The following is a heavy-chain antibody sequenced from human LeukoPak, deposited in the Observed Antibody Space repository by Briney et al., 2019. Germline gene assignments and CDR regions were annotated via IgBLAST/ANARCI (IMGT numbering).Heavy chain of an antibody. CDR2: ISYDGSNK. Sequence: GGSLRLSCAASGFTFSSYTMHWVRQAPGKGLEWVAVISYDGSNKYYADSVKGRFTISRDNSKNTLYLQMNSLRPEDTAVYHCARDPGRDYYGSGSSYVYYYYMDVWGKGTTVTVSS. CDR3: ARDPGRDYYGSGSSYVYYYYMDV. CDR1: GFTFSSYT. J-gene: IGHJ6*03. D-gene: IGHD3-10*01. V-gene: IGHV3-30*04.